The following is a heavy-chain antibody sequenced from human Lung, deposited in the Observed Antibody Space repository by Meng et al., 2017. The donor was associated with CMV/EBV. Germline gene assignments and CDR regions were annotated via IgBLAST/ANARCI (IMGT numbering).Heavy chain of an antibody. CDR2: INPNSGGT. CDR3: ASAQGGGAFDI. D-gene: IGHD3-16*01. Sequence: ASVXVSCKASGYTFTGYYMHWLRQAPGQGLEWMGWINPNSGGTNYAQKFQGRVTMTRDTSISTAFMELSRLRSDDAAVYYYASAQGGGAFDIWGQGTMVTVSS. J-gene: IGHJ3*02. CDR1: GYTFTGYY. V-gene: IGHV1-2*02.